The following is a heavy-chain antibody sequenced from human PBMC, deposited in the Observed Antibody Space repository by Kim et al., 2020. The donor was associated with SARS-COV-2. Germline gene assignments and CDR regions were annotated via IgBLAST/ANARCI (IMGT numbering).Heavy chain of an antibody. V-gene: IGHV4-34*01. J-gene: IGHJ3*02. CDR1: GGSFSGYY. D-gene: IGHD3-22*01. CDR3: ARREIPGKLFYDSSGYGAFDI. Sequence: SETLSLTCAVYGGSFSGYYWSWIRQPPGKGLEWIGEINHSGSTNYNPSLKSRVTISVDTSKNQFSLKLSSVTAADTAVYYCARREIPGKLFYDSSGYGAFDIWGQGTMVTVSS. CDR2: INHSGST.